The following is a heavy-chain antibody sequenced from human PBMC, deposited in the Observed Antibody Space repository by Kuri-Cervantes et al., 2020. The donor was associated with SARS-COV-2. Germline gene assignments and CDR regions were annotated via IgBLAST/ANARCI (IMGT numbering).Heavy chain of an antibody. D-gene: IGHD3-22*01. J-gene: IGHJ4*02. CDR2: IYYSGST. CDR1: GGSISSSSYY. Sequence: SETLSLTCTVSGGSISSSSYYWGWIRQPPGKGLEWVGYIYYSGSTYYNPSLKSRVTISVDTYKNQFSLKLSSVTAADTAVYYCARQTYYYDSSGYPVFDYWGQGTLVTVSS. CDR3: ARQTYYYDSSGYPVFDY. V-gene: IGHV4-39*01.